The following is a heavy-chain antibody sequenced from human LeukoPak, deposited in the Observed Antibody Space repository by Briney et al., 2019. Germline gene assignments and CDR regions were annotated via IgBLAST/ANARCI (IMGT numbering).Heavy chain of an antibody. CDR1: GSPFTSYW. CDR2: IYPGDSDT. J-gene: IGHJ6*02. D-gene: IGHD6-19*01. Sequence: GEPLKISCQGSGSPFTSYWIGWVRQLPGKGLEWMGIIYPGDSDTRYSPSFQGQVTISADKSISTAYLQWSSLKASDTAMYYCARRGVAGTGNYYGMDVWGQGTTVTVSS. V-gene: IGHV5-51*01. CDR3: ARRGVAGTGNYYGMDV.